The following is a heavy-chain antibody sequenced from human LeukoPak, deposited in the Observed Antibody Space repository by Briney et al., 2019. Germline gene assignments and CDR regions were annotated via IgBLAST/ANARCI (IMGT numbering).Heavy chain of an antibody. J-gene: IGHJ6*03. V-gene: IGHV1-69*05. Sequence: ASVKVSCKASGGTFSSYAISWVRQAPGQGLEWMGGIIPIFGTANYAQKFQGRVTITTDESTSTAYMELSSLRSEDTAVYYCARDRIQLIREDYYYYYMDVWGKGTTVTVSS. D-gene: IGHD5-18*01. CDR2: IIPIFGTA. CDR3: ARDRIQLIREDYYYYYMDV. CDR1: GGTFSSYA.